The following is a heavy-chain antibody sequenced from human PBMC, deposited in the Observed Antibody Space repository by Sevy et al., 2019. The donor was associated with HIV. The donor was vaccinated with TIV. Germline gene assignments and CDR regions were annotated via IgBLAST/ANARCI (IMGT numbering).Heavy chain of an antibody. CDR3: GVITGAFDI. CDR2: ISAYNGNT. V-gene: IGHV1-18*01. J-gene: IGHJ3*02. Sequence: ASVKVSCKASGYTFTSYGISWVRQAPGQGLEWMGWISAYNGNTNYAQKLQGRVTMTTDTSTRTAYMELRSLRSEDTAVYYCGVITGAFDIWGQGTMVTVSS. D-gene: IGHD3-10*01. CDR1: GYTFTSYG.